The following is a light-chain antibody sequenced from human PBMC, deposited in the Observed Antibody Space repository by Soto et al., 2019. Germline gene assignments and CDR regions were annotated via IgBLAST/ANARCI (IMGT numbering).Light chain of an antibody. CDR3: NSYTSSSTLYV. Sequence: ALTQPASVSGSPGQSITISCTGTSSDIGGYNYVSWYQQHPGKAPQLLIYEVTNRPSGVSHRFSGSKSGNTASLTISGLQTEDEADYYCNSYTSSSTLYVFGTGTKVTVL. CDR2: EVT. J-gene: IGLJ1*01. V-gene: IGLV2-14*01. CDR1: SSDIGGYNY.